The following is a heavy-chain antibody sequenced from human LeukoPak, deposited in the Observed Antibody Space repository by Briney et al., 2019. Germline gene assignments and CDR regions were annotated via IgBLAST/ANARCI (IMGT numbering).Heavy chain of an antibody. CDR1: GLTFSSYW. CDR3: ARGQLELRWFDP. Sequence: PGGSLRLSCAASGLTFSSYWMSWIRQPPGKGLEWIGYIYYSGSTNYNPSLKSRVTISVDTSKNQFSLKLSSVTAADTAVYYCARGQLELRWFDPWGQGTLVTVSS. D-gene: IGHD1-7*01. J-gene: IGHJ5*02. V-gene: IGHV4-59*01. CDR2: IYYSGST.